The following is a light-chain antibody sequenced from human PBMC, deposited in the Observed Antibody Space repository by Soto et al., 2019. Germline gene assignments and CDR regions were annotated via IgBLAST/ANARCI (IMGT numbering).Light chain of an antibody. J-gene: IGKJ5*01. CDR3: QKYNSAPFP. CDR1: QGISNY. CDR2: AAS. Sequence: DIQMTHSPSSLSASVGDRVTITCRASQGISNYLAWYQQKPGKVPKLLIYAASTLQSGVPSRFSGSGSGTNFTLTIRTLQPEDVATYYCQKYNSAPFPFGQGTRLEIK. V-gene: IGKV1-27*01.